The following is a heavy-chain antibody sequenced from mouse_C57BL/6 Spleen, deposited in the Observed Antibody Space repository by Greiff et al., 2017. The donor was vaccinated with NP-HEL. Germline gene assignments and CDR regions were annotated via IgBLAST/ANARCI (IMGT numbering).Heavy chain of an antibody. Sequence: VKLMESGAELVKPGASVKISCKASGYAFSSYWMNWVKQRPGKGLEWIGQIYPGDGDTNYNGKFKGKATLTADKSSSTAYMQLSSLTSEDSAVYFCARAPLDAMDYWGQGTSVTVSS. CDR3: ARAPLDAMDY. D-gene: IGHD6-1*01. CDR2: IYPGDGDT. CDR1: GYAFSSYW. J-gene: IGHJ4*01. V-gene: IGHV1-80*01.